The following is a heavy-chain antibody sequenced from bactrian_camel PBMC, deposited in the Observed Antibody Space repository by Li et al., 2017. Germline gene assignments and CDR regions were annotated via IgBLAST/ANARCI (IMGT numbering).Heavy chain of an antibody. Sequence: HVQLVESGGGSVRAGTSLTLTCVTSGYTDDGHCMGWFRQVPGKQREKVALIGSDRATHYSQSVKGRFTISKDSAKNALLLQMDNLRPEDSAIYYCAAARIGFPSLARYLYAYWGPGTQVTVS. V-gene: IGHV3S55*01. D-gene: IGHD1*01. CDR1: GYTDDGHC. CDR3: AAARIGFPSLARYLYAY. J-gene: IGHJ4*01. CDR2: IGSDRAT.